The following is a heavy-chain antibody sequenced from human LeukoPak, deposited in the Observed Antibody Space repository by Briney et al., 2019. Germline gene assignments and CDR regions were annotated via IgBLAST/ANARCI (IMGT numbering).Heavy chain of an antibody. CDR3: ARGYSSSWLGYFDY. CDR1: GFTFSSYG. D-gene: IGHD6-13*01. V-gene: IGHV3-30*03. Sequence: GGSLRLSCAASGFTFSSYGIHWVRQAPGRGLEWVAVVSSDGSIKYYADSGKGRFTISRDTSKNTVYLQMNSLGTEDTAFYYCARGYSSSWLGYFDYWGQGTLVTVSS. J-gene: IGHJ4*02. CDR2: VSSDGSIK.